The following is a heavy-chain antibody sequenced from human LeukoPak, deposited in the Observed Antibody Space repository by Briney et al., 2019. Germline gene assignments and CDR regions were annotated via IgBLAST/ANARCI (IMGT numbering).Heavy chain of an antibody. Sequence: KSWETLSLTCTVSGVPFSSDSYYWSCIGQPPGKGLESLVYIYYSVNPNYNPSLKSRVTISVDTYKTQFSLKLSSVTTADTAVYYCARDRWVWFGELKKVTPYYYYGMDVWGKGTTVTVSS. CDR3: ARDRWVWFGELKKVTPYYYYGMDV. J-gene: IGHJ6*04. V-gene: IGHV4-61*01. CDR1: GVPFSSDSYY. CDR2: IYYSVNP. D-gene: IGHD3-10*01.